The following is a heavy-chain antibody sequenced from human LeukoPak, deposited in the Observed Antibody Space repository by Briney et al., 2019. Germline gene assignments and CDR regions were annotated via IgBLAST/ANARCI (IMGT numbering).Heavy chain of an antibody. Sequence: GGSLRLSCAASGFTFSSYSMNWVRQAPGKELEWVSSISSSSSYIYYADSVKGRFTISRDNAKNSLYLQMNSLRAEDTAVYYCARDAPRGYYDSSGYAPGGYWGQGTLVTVSS. V-gene: IGHV3-21*01. D-gene: IGHD3-22*01. CDR3: ARDAPRGYYDSSGYAPGGY. J-gene: IGHJ4*02. CDR2: ISSSSSYI. CDR1: GFTFSSYS.